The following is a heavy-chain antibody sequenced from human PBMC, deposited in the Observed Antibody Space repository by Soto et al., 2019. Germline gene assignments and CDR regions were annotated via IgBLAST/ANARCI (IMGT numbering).Heavy chain of an antibody. CDR2: ISYEGSNK. CDR3: AKERGCSGGSCPDAFDI. Sequence: QVQLVESGGGVVQPGRSLRLSCAASGFTFSSYGMHWVRQAPGKGLEWVAVISYEGSNKYYADSVKGRFTISRDNSKNTLYLQMNSLRAEDTAVYYCAKERGCSGGSCPDAFDIWGQGTMVTVSS. D-gene: IGHD2-15*01. V-gene: IGHV3-30*18. CDR1: GFTFSSYG. J-gene: IGHJ3*02.